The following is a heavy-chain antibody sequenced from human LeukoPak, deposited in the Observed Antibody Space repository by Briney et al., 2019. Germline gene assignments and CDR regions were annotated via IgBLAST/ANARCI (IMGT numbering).Heavy chain of an antibody. V-gene: IGHV3-21*01. CDR3: ARDSQGAFDY. Sequence: GGSLRLSCAASGFTFSIYNINWVRQAPGKGLEWVSFISSSSVYKYYADSVKGRFTISRDNAKNSLFLQMNSLRAEDTAVYYCARDSQGAFDYWGQGTLVTVSS. J-gene: IGHJ4*02. CDR1: GFTFSIYN. D-gene: IGHD1-26*01. CDR2: ISSSSVYK.